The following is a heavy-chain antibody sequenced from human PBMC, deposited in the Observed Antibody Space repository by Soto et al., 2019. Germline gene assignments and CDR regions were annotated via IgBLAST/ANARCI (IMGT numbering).Heavy chain of an antibody. J-gene: IGHJ6*02. CDR1: GGSFSGYY. Sequence: ETLSLTCAVYGGSFSGYYWSWIRQPPGKGLEWIGEINHSGSTNYNPSLKSRVTISVDTSKNQFSLKLSSVTAADTAVYYCARGDRDIAAAGTRGYYYYYYGMDVWGQGTTVTVSS. CDR3: ARGDRDIAAAGTRGYYYYYYGMDV. CDR2: INHSGST. V-gene: IGHV4-34*01. D-gene: IGHD6-13*01.